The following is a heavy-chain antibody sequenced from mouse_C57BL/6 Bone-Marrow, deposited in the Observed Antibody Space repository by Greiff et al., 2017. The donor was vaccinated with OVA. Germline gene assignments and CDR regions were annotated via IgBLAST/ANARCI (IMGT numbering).Heavy chain of an antibody. V-gene: IGHV1-47*01. J-gene: IGHJ2*01. CDR2: FHPYNDDT. CDR3: ARRGDDYDGLDY. Sequence: VQLQQSGAELVKPGASVKMSCKASGYTFTTYPIEWMKQNHGKSLEWIGNFHPYNDDTKYNEKFKGKATLTLEKSSSTVYLELSRLTSDDSAVYYCARRGDDYDGLDYWGQGTTLTVSS. D-gene: IGHD2-4*01. CDR1: GYTFTTYP.